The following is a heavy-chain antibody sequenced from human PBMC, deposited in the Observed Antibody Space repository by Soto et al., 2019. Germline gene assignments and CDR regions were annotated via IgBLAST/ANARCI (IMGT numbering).Heavy chain of an antibody. CDR1: GFTFSSYG. V-gene: IGHV3-21*01. Sequence: EVQLVESGGGLVKPGGSLRLSCVASGFTFSSYGINWVRQAPGKGLEWVSSISSSSSYIYYADSVKGRFTISRDNAKNSLYLQMNSLRAEDTAVYYCARDGVVVVGAMFDYWGQGTLVTVSS. CDR3: ARDGVVVVGAMFDY. J-gene: IGHJ4*02. CDR2: ISSSSSYI. D-gene: IGHD2-15*01.